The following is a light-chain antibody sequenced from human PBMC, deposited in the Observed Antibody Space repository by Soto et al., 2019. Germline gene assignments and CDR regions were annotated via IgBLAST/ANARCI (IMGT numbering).Light chain of an antibody. J-gene: IGKJ5*01. Sequence: DIVMTQSPDSLAVSLGERATINCKSSQSVLYSSNNKNYLAWYQQKPGQPPKLLIYWASTRESGVPDRFSGSGSGTDFPLTISSLQAEDVAVYSCQQYYSTLITFGQGTRLEIK. V-gene: IGKV4-1*01. CDR1: QSVLYSSNNKNY. CDR2: WAS. CDR3: QQYYSTLIT.